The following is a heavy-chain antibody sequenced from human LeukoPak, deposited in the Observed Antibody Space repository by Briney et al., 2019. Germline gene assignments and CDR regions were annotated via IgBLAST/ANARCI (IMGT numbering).Heavy chain of an antibody. CDR3: ARAMSKYSGYDTPVDY. J-gene: IGHJ4*02. Sequence: GGSLRLSCAASGLTFSDYWMTWVRQAPGKGLEWVANIKQDGSEKYFVDSVKGRFTISRDNAKNSLFLQMNSLRAEDTAVYYCARAMSKYSGYDTPVDYWGQGTLVTVSS. D-gene: IGHD5-12*01. CDR2: IKQDGSEK. CDR1: GLTFSDYW. V-gene: IGHV3-7*01.